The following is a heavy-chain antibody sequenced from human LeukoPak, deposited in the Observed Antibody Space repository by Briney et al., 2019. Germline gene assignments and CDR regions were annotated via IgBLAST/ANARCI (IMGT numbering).Heavy chain of an antibody. CDR1: GFTFSSYW. CDR2: MKQDGSEK. V-gene: IGHV3-7*01. CDR3: ASRIAVAGYNWFDP. Sequence: GGSLRLSCAASGFTFSSYWMSWVRQAPGKGLEWVANMKQDGSEKYCVDSVKGRFTISRDNAKNSLYLQMNSLRAEDTAVYYCASRIAVAGYNWFDPWGQGTLVTVSS. D-gene: IGHD6-19*01. J-gene: IGHJ5*02.